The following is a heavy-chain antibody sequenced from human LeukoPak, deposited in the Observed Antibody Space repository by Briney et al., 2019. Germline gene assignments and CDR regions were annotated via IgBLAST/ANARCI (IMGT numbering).Heavy chain of an antibody. CDR1: GFTFSSYA. V-gene: IGHV3-30*14. Sequence: PGRSLRLSCAASGFTFSSYAMHWVRQAPGKGREWVAVISYDGSNKYYADSVKGRFTISRDNSKNTLYLQMNSLRAEDTAVYYCAREGVLDAFDIWGQGTMVTVSS. CDR2: ISYDGSNK. CDR3: AREGVLDAFDI. D-gene: IGHD3-10*01. J-gene: IGHJ3*02.